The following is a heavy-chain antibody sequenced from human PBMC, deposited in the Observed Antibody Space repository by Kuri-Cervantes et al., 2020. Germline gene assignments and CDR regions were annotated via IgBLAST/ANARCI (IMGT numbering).Heavy chain of an antibody. Sequence: GGSLRLSCAASGFTFSSCAMHWVRQAPGKGLEWVAVISYDGSNKYYADSVKGRFTISRDNSKNVLFLQTNSLGPEDTAIYFCVRESGDIGAFDTWGPGTLVTVSS. CDR3: VRESGDIGAFDT. D-gene: IGHD1-1*01. V-gene: IGHV3-30-3*01. CDR1: GFTFSSCA. J-gene: IGHJ3*02. CDR2: ISYDGSNK.